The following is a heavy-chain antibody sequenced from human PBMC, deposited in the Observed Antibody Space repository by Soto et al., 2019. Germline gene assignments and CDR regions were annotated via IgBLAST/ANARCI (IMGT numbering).Heavy chain of an antibody. J-gene: IGHJ3*02. CDR3: ARARLRAVYAFDI. CDR1: GGSVSSGAYY. Sequence: LSLTCTVSGGSVSSGAYYWTWTRQRPGKGLEWIGYIYYSGSTYYSPSLKSRLSISLDTSKNQFSLRLSSVTAADTAMYYCARARLRAVYAFDIWGQGTMVTVSS. D-gene: IGHD5-12*01. CDR2: IYYSGST. V-gene: IGHV4-31*03.